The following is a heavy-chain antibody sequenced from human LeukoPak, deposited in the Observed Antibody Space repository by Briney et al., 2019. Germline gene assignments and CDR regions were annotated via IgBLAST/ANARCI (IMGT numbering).Heavy chain of an antibody. Sequence: GASVKVSCKASGGTFSSYTISWVRQAPGQGLEWMGGIIPIFGTANHAQKFQGRVTITADESTSTAYMELSSLRSEDTAVYYCARLVLIRGWFDPWGQGTLVTVSS. V-gene: IGHV1-69*13. CDR1: GGTFSSYT. D-gene: IGHD2-8*01. CDR3: ARLVLIRGWFDP. J-gene: IGHJ5*02. CDR2: IIPIFGTA.